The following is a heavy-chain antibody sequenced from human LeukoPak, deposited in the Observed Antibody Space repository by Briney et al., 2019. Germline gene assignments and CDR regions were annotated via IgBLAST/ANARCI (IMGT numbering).Heavy chain of an antibody. CDR1: GYTFTSYY. J-gene: IGHJ4*02. V-gene: IGHV1-46*01. D-gene: IGHD2-15*01. CDR3: ARDQKGYCSGGSCSPIDY. Sequence: ASVKVSCKASGYTFTSYYMQWVRQAPGQGLEWMGIINPSGGSTSYAQKFQGRVTMTTDTSTSTAYMELRSLRSDDTAVYYCARDQKGYCSGGSCSPIDYWGQGTLVTVSS. CDR2: INPSGGST.